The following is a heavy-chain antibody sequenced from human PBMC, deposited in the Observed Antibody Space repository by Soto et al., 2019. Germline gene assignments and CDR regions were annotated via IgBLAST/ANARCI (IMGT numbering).Heavy chain of an antibody. D-gene: IGHD1-26*01. CDR2: IYSGGST. J-gene: IGHJ4*02. CDR1: GFTVSSNY. CDR3: ARDSYSGSYFGY. Sequence: EVRLVETGGGLIQPGGSLRLSCAASGFTVSSNYMSWVRQAPGKGLEWVSVIYSGGSTYYADSVKGRFTISRDNSKNTLYLQMNSLRAEDTAVYYCARDSYSGSYFGYWGQGTLVTVSS. V-gene: IGHV3-53*02.